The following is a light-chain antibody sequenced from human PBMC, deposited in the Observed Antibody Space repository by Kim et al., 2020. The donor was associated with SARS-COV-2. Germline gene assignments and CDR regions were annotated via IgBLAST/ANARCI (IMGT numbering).Light chain of an antibody. J-gene: IGKJ2*01. CDR1: QSVSSTY. Sequence: LAPGERATLSCRASQSVSSTYLAWYQQKPGQAPRLLIFGASSRATGIPDRFSGSGSGTDFTLTISRVEPEDFAVYFCQQYGDAPFTFGQGTKLEI. CDR3: QQYGDAPFT. V-gene: IGKV3-20*01. CDR2: GAS.